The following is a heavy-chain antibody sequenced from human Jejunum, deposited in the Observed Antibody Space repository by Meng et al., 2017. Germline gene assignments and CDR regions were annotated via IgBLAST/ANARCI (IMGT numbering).Heavy chain of an antibody. D-gene: IGHD2-8*02. Sequence: GESLKISSAASGFTFSSFWMHWVRQAPGKGLVWVSHINTDGSTTNSADSVKGRFTISRDNAKNTLYLQMTSLRAEDTAVYYCVRSGGYLDYWGQGTLVTVSS. CDR3: VRSGGYLDY. J-gene: IGHJ4*02. CDR1: GFTFSSFW. V-gene: IGHV3-74*01. CDR2: INTDGSTT.